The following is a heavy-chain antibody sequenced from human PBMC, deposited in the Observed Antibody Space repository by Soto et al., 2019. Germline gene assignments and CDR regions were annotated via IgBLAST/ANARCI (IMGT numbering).Heavy chain of an antibody. V-gene: IGHV4-34*01. Sequence: SETLSLTCSIYSGSFSGYYWSWIRQPPGKGLEWIGEISQSGNTNYSPSLKSRVSISIDTSKKQFSLNLASVSAADTAVYYCARATKVSGSSQTRPDFWGQGTLVTVSS. D-gene: IGHD6-6*01. CDR1: SGSFSGYY. CDR3: ARATKVSGSSQTRPDF. J-gene: IGHJ4*02. CDR2: ISQSGNT.